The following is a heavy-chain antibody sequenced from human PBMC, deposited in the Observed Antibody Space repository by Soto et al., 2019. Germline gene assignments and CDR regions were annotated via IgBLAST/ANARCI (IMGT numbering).Heavy chain of an antibody. J-gene: IGHJ6*02. CDR3: ERDSWLLHSSYYYGMDV. V-gene: IGHV3-30-3*01. D-gene: IGHD3-22*01. CDR1: GFTFSSYA. CDR2: ISYDGSNK. Sequence: QVQLVESGGGVVQPGRSLRLSCAASGFTFSSYAMHWVRQAPGKGLEWVAVISYDGSNKYYADSVKGRFTCSRDNSKNTLYLKMNSLRAEDTAVYYCERDSWLLHSSYYYGMDVWGQGTTVTVSS.